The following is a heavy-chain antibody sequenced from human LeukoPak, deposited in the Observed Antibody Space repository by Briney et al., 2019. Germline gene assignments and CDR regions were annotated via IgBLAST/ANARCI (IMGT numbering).Heavy chain of an antibody. Sequence: PSETLSLTCTVSGGSISSSSYYWGWIRQPPGKGLEWIGSIYYSGSTYYNPSLKSRVTISVDTSKNQFSLKLSSVTAADTAVYYCDCSSKDFDIWGQGTMVTVSS. CDR3: DCSSKDFDI. J-gene: IGHJ3*02. V-gene: IGHV4-39*01. D-gene: IGHD2-2*01. CDR1: GGSISSSSYY. CDR2: IYYSGST.